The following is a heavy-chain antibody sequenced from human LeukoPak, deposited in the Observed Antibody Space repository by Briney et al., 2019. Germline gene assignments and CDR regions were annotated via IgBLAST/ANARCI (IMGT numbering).Heavy chain of an antibody. J-gene: IGHJ6*02. V-gene: IGHV3-7*03. CDR1: GFTFSSYW. CDR3: AKDAYCTNGVCSYYYYGMDV. Sequence: AGGSLRLSCVTSGFTFSSYWMSWVRQTPGKGLEWVANIDQDGSGKNYVDSVKGRLTISRDNSKNTLYLQMNSLRAEDTAVYYCAKDAYCTNGVCSYYYYGMDVWGQGTTVTVSS. D-gene: IGHD2-8*01. CDR2: IDQDGSGK.